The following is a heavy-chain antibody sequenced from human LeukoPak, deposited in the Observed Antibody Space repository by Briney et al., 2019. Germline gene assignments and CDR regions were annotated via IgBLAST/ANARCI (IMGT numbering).Heavy chain of an antibody. V-gene: IGHV4-39*07. CDR2: IYYSGST. Sequence: SETLSLTCTVSGGSISSSSYYWGWIRQPPGKGLEWIGSIYYSGSTYYNPSLKSRVTISVDTSKNQFSLRLSSVTAADTATYFCARGSYIISSGYYRPFDNWGQGIRVIVSS. CDR3: ARGSYIISSGYYRPFDN. D-gene: IGHD3-3*01. CDR1: GGSISSSSYY. J-gene: IGHJ4*02.